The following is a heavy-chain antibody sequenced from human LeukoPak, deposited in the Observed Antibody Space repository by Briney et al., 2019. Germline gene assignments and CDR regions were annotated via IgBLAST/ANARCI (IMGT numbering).Heavy chain of an antibody. CDR3: ARDPGAVAGTSGSYYYYYMDV. Sequence: GASVKVSCKASGGTFSSYAISWVRQAPGQGLEWMGGIIPIFGTANYAQKFQGRVTITADKSTSTAYMELSSLRSEDTAVYYCARDPGAVAGTSGSYYYYYMDVWGKGTTVTVSS. J-gene: IGHJ6*03. D-gene: IGHD6-19*01. CDR2: IIPIFGTA. V-gene: IGHV1-69*06. CDR1: GGTFSSYA.